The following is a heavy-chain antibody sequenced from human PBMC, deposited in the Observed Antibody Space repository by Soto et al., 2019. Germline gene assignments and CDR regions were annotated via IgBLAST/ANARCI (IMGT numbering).Heavy chain of an antibody. J-gene: IGHJ4*02. D-gene: IGHD3-16*01. CDR1: GGSISSGDYY. V-gene: IGHV4-30-4*01. CDR2: IYYSGST. Sequence: SETLSHTYTVSGGSISSGDYYWSWIRQPPGKGLEWIGYIYYSGSTYYNPSLKSRVTISVDTSKNQFSLKLSSVTAADTAVYYCARVPGNSGGFYFDYRGQGTLVTVS. CDR3: ARVPGNSGGFYFDY.